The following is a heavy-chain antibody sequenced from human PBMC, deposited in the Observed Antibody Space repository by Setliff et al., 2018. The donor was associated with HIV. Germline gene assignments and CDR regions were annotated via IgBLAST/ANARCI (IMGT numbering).Heavy chain of an antibody. Sequence: NPSETLSLTCTVSGDSIITYYWTWIRQPPGKGLEWIGYIHHSGSSDYTPSLRSRVTMSVDTSKNQFSLKLTPVTAADTAVYYCAREHDYSNYRRLDSWGQGILVTVSS. D-gene: IGHD4-4*01. CDR2: IHHSGSS. V-gene: IGHV4-4*08. J-gene: IGHJ4*02. CDR1: GDSIITYY. CDR3: AREHDYSNYRRLDS.